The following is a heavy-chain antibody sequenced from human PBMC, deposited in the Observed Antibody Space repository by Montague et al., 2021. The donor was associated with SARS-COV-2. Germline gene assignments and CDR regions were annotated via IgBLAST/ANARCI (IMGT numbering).Heavy chain of an antibody. J-gene: IGHJ3*02. CDR2: SYYSGTT. D-gene: IGHD3-10*01. CDR1: GDSFNSPKYY. V-gene: IGHV4-39*01. Sequence: SETLSLTCTVSGDSFNSPKYYCAWIRQPPGKGLEWIGSSYYSGTTYDSPSLRSQVTMSVDTSKTQFSLKMNSVTAADTAVYYCARGSYGSGSHHAFDIWSQGTVVAVSS. CDR3: ARGSYGSGSHHAFDI.